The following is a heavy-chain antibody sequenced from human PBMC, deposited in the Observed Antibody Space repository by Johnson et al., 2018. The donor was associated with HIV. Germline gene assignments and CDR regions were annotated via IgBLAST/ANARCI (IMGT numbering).Heavy chain of an antibody. D-gene: IGHD3-10*01. CDR2: IYSGGST. Sequence: VQLVESGGGLVQPGGSLRLSCAASGFTFSSYWMSWVRQAPGKGLEWVSVIYSGGSTYYADSVKGRFTISRDNAKNSLYLQMDSLRAEDTALYYCAKDMLMERYYYGSGRRAAFDIWGQGTMVTVSS. V-gene: IGHV3-66*02. CDR3: AKDMLMERYYYGSGRRAAFDI. J-gene: IGHJ3*02. CDR1: GFTFSSYW.